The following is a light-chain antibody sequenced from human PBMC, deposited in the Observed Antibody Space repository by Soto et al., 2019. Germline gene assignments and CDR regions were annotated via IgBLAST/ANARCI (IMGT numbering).Light chain of an antibody. CDR1: QSVSSY. Sequence: IVMTQSPATLSVSPWERATLSCRASQSVSSYLAWYQQKPGQAPRLLIYGASSRATGIPDRFSGSGSGTDFTLTISRLEPEDFAVYYCQQFWTFGQGTKVDIK. V-gene: IGKV3-20*01. CDR3: QQFWT. CDR2: GAS. J-gene: IGKJ1*01.